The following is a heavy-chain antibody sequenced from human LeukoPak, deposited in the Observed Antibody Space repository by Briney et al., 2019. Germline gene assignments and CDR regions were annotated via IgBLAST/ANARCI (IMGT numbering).Heavy chain of an antibody. V-gene: IGHV3-49*04. CDR3: TRGAPVAAYGY. Sequence: GGSLRLSCTASGFNFVDFAMSWVRLGPGRGLEWLGFIRSKAYGGTPEYAASVKGRFIISRDDSKTTAYLQMNSLKTEDTAVYYCTRGAPVAAYGYWGPGTLVTVSS. J-gene: IGHJ4*02. CDR2: IRSKAYGGTP. CDR1: GFNFVDFA. D-gene: IGHD6-19*01.